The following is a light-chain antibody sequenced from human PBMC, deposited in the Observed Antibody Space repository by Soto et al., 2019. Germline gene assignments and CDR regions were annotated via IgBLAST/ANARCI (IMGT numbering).Light chain of an antibody. J-gene: IGLJ1*01. Sequence: QSALTQPSSVSGSPGQSITISFTGTSSDVGGYNYVSWYQQHPGKAPKLMIYDVSNRPSGVSNRFSGSKSGNTASLTISGLQAEDEADYYCSSYTSSSLVFGTGTKVTVL. CDR3: SSYTSSSLV. V-gene: IGLV2-14*01. CDR2: DVS. CDR1: SSDVGGYNY.